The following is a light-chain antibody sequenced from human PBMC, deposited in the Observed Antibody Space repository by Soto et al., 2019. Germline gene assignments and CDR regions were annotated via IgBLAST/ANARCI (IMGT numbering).Light chain of an antibody. CDR1: QSVSDW. V-gene: IGKV1-5*01. CDR2: DAS. CDR3: QQYNSYTWT. J-gene: IGKJ1*01. Sequence: DIQMTQSPSTLSASVGDRVTITCRASQSVSDWLAWYQQKPGKAPKLLIYDASSLESAVPSRFSGSGSGTEFTLTISSLQPDDFATCYCQQYNSYTWTFGQGTKVEIK.